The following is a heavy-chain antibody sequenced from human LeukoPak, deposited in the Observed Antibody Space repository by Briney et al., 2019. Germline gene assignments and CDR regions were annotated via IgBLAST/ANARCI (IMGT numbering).Heavy chain of an antibody. J-gene: IGHJ4*02. CDR3: ARDNGEYYFDY. CDR2: IYYSGST. D-gene: IGHD3-10*01. CDR1: GGSISSYY. Sequence: SETLSLTCTVSGGSISSYYWSWIRQPPGNGLEWIGYIYYSGSTNYNPSLKSRVTISVDTSKNQFSLKLSSVTAADTAVYYCARDNGEYYFDYWGQGTLVTVSS. V-gene: IGHV4-59*01.